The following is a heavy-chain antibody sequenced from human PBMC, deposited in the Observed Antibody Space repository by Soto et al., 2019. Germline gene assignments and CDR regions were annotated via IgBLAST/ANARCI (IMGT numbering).Heavy chain of an antibody. CDR2: IDPSDSYT. CDR3: ARLLPDGSGSYTYYYYYGMDV. CDR1: GYSFTSSW. Sequence: GESLKISCKGGGYSFTSSWISWVRQMPGKGLEWMGRIDPSDSYTNYSPSFQGHVTISADKSISTAYLRWSSLKASDTAMYYCARLLPDGSGSYTYYYYYGMDVWGQGTTVTVSS. J-gene: IGHJ6*02. V-gene: IGHV5-10-1*01. D-gene: IGHD3-10*01.